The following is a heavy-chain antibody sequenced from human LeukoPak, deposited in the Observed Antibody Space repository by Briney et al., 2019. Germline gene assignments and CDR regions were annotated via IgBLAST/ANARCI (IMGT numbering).Heavy chain of an antibody. Sequence: KTSETLSLTCTVPGGSISSYYWSWIRQPPGKGLEWIGYIYYSGSTNYNPSLKSRVTISVDTSKNQFSLKLSSVTAADTAVYYCARHRSGWLQSSFDYWGQGTLVTVSS. D-gene: IGHD5-24*01. CDR3: ARHRSGWLQSSFDY. V-gene: IGHV4-59*08. CDR2: IYYSGST. J-gene: IGHJ4*02. CDR1: GGSISSYY.